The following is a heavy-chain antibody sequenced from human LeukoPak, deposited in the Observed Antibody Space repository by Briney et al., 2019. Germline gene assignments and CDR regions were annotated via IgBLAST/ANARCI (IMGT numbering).Heavy chain of an antibody. D-gene: IGHD2-15*01. Sequence: GGSLRLSCAASGFTFITYAMNWVRQAPGKGLEWVSAINPSGGGTYYADSVKGRFTISRDNFKTTLSLQMNSLRAEDTAVYYCASRGYCSGGSCPPAYWGQGTLVTVSS. CDR2: INPSGGGT. J-gene: IGHJ4*02. V-gene: IGHV3-23*01. CDR1: GFTFITYA. CDR3: ASRGYCSGGSCPPAY.